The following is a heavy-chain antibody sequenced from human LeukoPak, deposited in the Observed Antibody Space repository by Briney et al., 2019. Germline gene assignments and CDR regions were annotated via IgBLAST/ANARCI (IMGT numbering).Heavy chain of an antibody. V-gene: IGHV4-30-2*01. CDR1: GGSISSGGHY. Sequence: SQTLSLTCTVSGGSISSGGHYWSWIRQPPGKGLEWIGYIYHSGSTYYNPSLKSRVTISVDRSKNQFSLKLSSVTAADTAVYYCARDLSLDLWGRGTLVTVSS. CDR2: IYHSGST. CDR3: ARDLSLDL. J-gene: IGHJ2*01.